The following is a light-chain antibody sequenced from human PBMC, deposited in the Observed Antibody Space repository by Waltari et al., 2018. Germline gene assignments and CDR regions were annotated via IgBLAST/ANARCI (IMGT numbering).Light chain of an antibody. Sequence: DIVMTQSPASLAVSLGERATTNSKSNKRVLYTANNQNSLGGDQHKPGQPPKLLIYWASTRESGVPDRFSGSGSVTDFTLTISSLQAEDVAVYYCQQYYSTPWTFGQGTKVEIK. V-gene: IGKV4-1*01. CDR1: KRVLYTANNQNS. CDR2: WAS. J-gene: IGKJ1*01. CDR3: QQYYSTPWT.